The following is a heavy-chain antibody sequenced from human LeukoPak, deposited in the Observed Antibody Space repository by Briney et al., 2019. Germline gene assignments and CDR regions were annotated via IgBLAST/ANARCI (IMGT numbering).Heavy chain of an antibody. Sequence: GRSLRLSGVVSRFSPSDYWMSWVRHAPRKGLGWVASIKHDGTQKYYVPFVKGRFTISTANANNFLFLDMHSLRAEDTAVYFCARAVAAEYESSGDSFAGDYFDSWGQGTLVTVSS. V-gene: IGHV3-7*01. CDR1: RFSPSDYW. CDR2: IKHDGTQK. J-gene: IGHJ4*02. CDR3: ARAVAAEYESSGDSFAGDYFDS. D-gene: IGHD3-22*01.